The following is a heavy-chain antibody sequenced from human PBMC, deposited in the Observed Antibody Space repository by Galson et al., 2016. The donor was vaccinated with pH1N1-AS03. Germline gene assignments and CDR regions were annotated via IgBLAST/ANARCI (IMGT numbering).Heavy chain of an antibody. CDR1: GYSFSRYW. D-gene: IGHD3-10*01. CDR2: IYPDDSDT. V-gene: IGHV5-51*01. J-gene: IGHJ4*02. Sequence: QSGAEVKKPGESLRISCQASGYSFSRYWIAWVRQLPGKGLEFMGVIYPDDSDTRYSPSFQGQVTISVDTSINTAFLQWSSLKASDTGTYFCARSTLMWYGEYHLDYWGQGVRVTASA. CDR3: ARSTLMWYGEYHLDY.